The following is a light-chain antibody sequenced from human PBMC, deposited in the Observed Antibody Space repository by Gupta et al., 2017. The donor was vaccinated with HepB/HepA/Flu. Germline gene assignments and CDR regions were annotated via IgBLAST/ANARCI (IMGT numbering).Light chain of an antibody. V-gene: IGLV2-14*03. Sequence: QSALTQPASVSGSPGQSITISCTGTSSDVGGYNFVSWYQQYPDKAPKLIIYDVTNRPPGVSNRFSGSKSGNMASLTISGLQAEDEADYYCSSYTSSSTAVIFGGGTKLTVL. CDR1: SSDVGGYNF. J-gene: IGLJ2*01. CDR2: DVT. CDR3: SSYTSSSTAVI.